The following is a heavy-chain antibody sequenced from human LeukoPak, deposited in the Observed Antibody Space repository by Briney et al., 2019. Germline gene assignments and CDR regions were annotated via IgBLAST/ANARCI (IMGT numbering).Heavy chain of an antibody. J-gene: IGHJ4*02. CDR3: ARVAGGSHHFDY. D-gene: IGHD1-26*01. CDR2: ITSTSSYI. CDR1: GFAFSTYS. V-gene: IGHV3-21*01. Sequence: PGGSLRLSCAASGFAFSTYSMNWVRQAPGKGLGGVSSITSTSSYIYYADSVKGRFTISRDNAKNSLYLQMNTLRAEDTAVYYCARVAGGSHHFDYWGQGTLVTVSS.